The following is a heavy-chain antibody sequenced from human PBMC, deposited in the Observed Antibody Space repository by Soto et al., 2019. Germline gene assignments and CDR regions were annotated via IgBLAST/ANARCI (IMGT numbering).Heavy chain of an antibody. J-gene: IGHJ4*02. D-gene: IGHD6-19*01. V-gene: IGHV3-30*18. Sequence: QVQLVESGGGVVQPGKSLTLSCAASRFTFSSYGMHWVRQAPGKGLEWVAVISYDASKKYYGDSVKGRFTISRDNSKNTLYLQMNSLRAEDTAVYYCAKVSYSSGWLVIDYWGQGTLVTVSS. CDR2: ISYDASKK. CDR3: AKVSYSSGWLVIDY. CDR1: RFTFSSYG.